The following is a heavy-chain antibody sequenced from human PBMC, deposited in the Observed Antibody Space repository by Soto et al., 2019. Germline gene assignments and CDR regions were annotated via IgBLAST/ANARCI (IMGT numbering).Heavy chain of an antibody. Sequence: SETLSLTCAVYGGSFSGYYWSWIRQPPGKGLEWIGEINHSGSTNYNPSLKSRVTISVDTSKNQFSLKLSSVTAADTAVYYCARGPDLKDYDFWSGYYGPYYYYYMDVWGKGTTVTVSS. CDR2: INHSGST. V-gene: IGHV4-34*01. J-gene: IGHJ6*03. CDR1: GGSFSGYY. CDR3: ARGPDLKDYDFWSGYYGPYYYYYMDV. D-gene: IGHD3-3*01.